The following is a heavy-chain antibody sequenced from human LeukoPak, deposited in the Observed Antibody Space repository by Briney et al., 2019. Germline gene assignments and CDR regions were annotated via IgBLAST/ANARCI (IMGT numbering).Heavy chain of an antibody. Sequence: ASVKVSCKASGYTFTGYYMHWVRRAPGQGLEWMGRINPNSGGTDYAQKFQGRVTMARDTSISTAYMELSRLRSDDTAVYYCARGYSYGNDYWGQGTLVTVSS. D-gene: IGHD5-18*01. V-gene: IGHV1-2*06. CDR3: ARGYSYGNDY. CDR2: INPNSGGT. J-gene: IGHJ4*02. CDR1: GYTFTGYY.